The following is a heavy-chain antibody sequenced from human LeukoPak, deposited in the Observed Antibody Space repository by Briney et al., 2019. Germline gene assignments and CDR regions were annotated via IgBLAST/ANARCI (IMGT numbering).Heavy chain of an antibody. Sequence: PRASVKVSSKASGYTFTSYYMHWVRQAPGQGLEWMGIIKPSGGSTSYAQKFQGRVTMTRDTSTSTVYMELSSLRSEDTAVYYCAREMLGCSSTSCSSAFDYWGQGTLVTVSS. V-gene: IGHV1-46*01. CDR2: IKPSGGST. J-gene: IGHJ4*02. D-gene: IGHD2-2*01. CDR1: GYTFTSYY. CDR3: AREMLGCSSTSCSSAFDY.